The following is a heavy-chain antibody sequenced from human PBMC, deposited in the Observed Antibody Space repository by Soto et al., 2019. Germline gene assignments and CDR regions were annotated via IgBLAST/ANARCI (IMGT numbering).Heavy chain of an antibody. V-gene: IGHV3-53*04. CDR2: IYIVGST. CDR1: GFTVSNNY. J-gene: IGHJ4*02. D-gene: IGHD4-4*01. Sequence: GGSLRLSCAASGFTVSNNYMSWVRQAPGKGLEWVSVIYIVGSTYYAESVKGRFTISRHNSKNTLYLQMNGLRPEDTAVYFCARAVYSNSPLDYWGQGTLVTVSS. CDR3: ARAVYSNSPLDY.